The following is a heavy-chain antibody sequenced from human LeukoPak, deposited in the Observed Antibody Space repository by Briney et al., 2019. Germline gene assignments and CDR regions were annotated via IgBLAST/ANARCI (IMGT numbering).Heavy chain of an antibody. J-gene: IGHJ4*02. Sequence: GGSLRLSCAASGFTFSSYWMSWVRRAPGKGLEWVANIKEDGSEKYYVDSVKGRFTISRDNAKNSLYLQMNSLRAEETAVYYCARDRWGYSYGGDWGQGTLVTVSS. CDR3: ARDRWGYSYGGD. CDR2: IKEDGSEK. V-gene: IGHV3-7*01. CDR1: GFTFSSYW. D-gene: IGHD5-18*01.